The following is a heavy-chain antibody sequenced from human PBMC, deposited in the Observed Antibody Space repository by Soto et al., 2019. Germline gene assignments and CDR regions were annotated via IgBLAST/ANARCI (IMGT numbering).Heavy chain of an antibody. CDR1: GGSISSYY. J-gene: IGHJ4*02. CDR3: ARHADDYGDYLYYFDY. Sequence: SETLSLTCTVSGGSISSYYWSWIRQPPGKGLEWIGYIYYSGSTNYNPSLKSRVTISVDTSKNQFSLKLSSVTAADTAVYYCARHADDYGDYLYYFDYWGQGTLVTVSS. D-gene: IGHD4-17*01. CDR2: IYYSGST. V-gene: IGHV4-59*08.